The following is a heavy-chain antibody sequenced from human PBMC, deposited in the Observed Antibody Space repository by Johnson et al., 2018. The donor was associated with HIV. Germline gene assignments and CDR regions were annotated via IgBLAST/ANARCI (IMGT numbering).Heavy chain of an antibody. J-gene: IGHJ3*02. Sequence: VQLVESGGGLVQPGGSLRLSCAASGFTFTNYWMTWVRQAPGKGLEWVANIKQDGSKKYYVDSVRGRFTISRDNAKNSVILEMNSLRAEDTAVYYCARTYSDYVYGAFDIWGPGTVVTVSS. CDR3: ARTYSDYVYGAFDI. CDR2: IKQDGSKK. CDR1: GFTFTNYW. D-gene: IGHD4-11*01. V-gene: IGHV3-7*01.